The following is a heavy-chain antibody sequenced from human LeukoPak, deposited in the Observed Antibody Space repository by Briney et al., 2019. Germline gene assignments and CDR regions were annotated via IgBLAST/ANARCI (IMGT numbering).Heavy chain of an antibody. D-gene: IGHD6-19*01. Sequence: PGRSLRLSCAASGFTFSSYGMHWVRQAPGKGLEWVAVIWYDGSNKYYADSVKGRFTISRDNSKNTLYLQMNSLRAEDTAVYYCARDALSSGWYHWFDPWGQGTLVTVSS. J-gene: IGHJ5*02. CDR3: ARDALSSGWYHWFDP. CDR1: GFTFSSYG. V-gene: IGHV3-33*08. CDR2: IWYDGSNK.